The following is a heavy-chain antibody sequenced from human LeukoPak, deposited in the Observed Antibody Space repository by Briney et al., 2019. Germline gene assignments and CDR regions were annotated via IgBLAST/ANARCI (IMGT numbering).Heavy chain of an antibody. D-gene: IGHD2-15*01. Sequence: GGSLRLSCAASGFTFSSYSMNWVRQAPGKGQEWVSNISSSSSTIYYADSVKGRFTISRDNAKNSLYLQMNSLRDEDTAVYYCARTVVAATPNWFDPWGQGTLVTVSS. CDR1: GFTFSSYS. V-gene: IGHV3-48*02. CDR3: ARTVVAATPNWFDP. J-gene: IGHJ5*02. CDR2: ISSSSSTI.